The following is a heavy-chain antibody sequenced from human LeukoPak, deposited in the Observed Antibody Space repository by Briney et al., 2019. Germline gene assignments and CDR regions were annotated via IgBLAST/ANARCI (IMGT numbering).Heavy chain of an antibody. CDR1: GGSISSGSYY. J-gene: IGHJ4*02. V-gene: IGHV4-61*02. CDR2: IYTSGST. Sequence: PSQTLSLTCTVSGGSISSGSYYWSWIRQPAGKGLEWIGRIYTSGSTNYNPSLKSRVTISVDTSKNQFSLKLSSVTAADTAVYYCARGVLGSYYNTDSWGQGTLVTVSS. D-gene: IGHD3-10*01. CDR3: ARGVLGSYYNTDS.